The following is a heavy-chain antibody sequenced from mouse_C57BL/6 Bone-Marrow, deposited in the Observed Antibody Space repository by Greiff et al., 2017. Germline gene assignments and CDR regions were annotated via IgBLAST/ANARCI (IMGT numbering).Heavy chain of an antibody. CDR2: IWWDDDK. D-gene: IGHD2-1*01. CDR3: ARLIYYGNYGFAY. Sequence: QVTLKESGPGILQPSQTLSLTCSFSGFSLSTFGLGVGWIRQPSGKGLEWLAHIWWDDDKYYNPALKSRLTISKDTSKNQVFLKIANVDAADTATYYCARLIYYGNYGFAYWGQGTLVTVSA. J-gene: IGHJ3*01. CDR1: GFSLSTFGLG. V-gene: IGHV8-8*01.